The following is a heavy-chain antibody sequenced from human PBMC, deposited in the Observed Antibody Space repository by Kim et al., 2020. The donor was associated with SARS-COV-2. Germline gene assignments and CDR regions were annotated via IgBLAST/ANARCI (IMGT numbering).Heavy chain of an antibody. D-gene: IGHD6-19*01. CDR1: GGSISSSSYY. CDR3: ARQGLGGLVNAFDI. Sequence: SETLSLTCTVSGGSISSSSYYWGWIRQPPGQGLEWIGSIYYSGRTYYNPSLKSRVTISVDTSKNQFSLKLSSVTAADTAVYYCARQGLGGLVNAFDIWGQGTMVTVSS. V-gene: IGHV4-39*01. CDR2: IYYSGRT. J-gene: IGHJ3*02.